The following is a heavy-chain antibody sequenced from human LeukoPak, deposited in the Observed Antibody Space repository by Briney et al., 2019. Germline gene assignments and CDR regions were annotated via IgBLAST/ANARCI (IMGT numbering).Heavy chain of an antibody. CDR2: IYSSGST. CDR3: ARMAEAGYDGSSDRFDP. D-gene: IGHD4-23*01. J-gene: IGHJ5*02. V-gene: IGHV4-4*07. CDR1: GDSISGYY. Sequence: TSETLSLTCTVSGDSISGYYWNWLRQPAGKGLEWIGRIYSSGSTSYNPSLKSRVTMSIDTSKNQFSLKLSTVTSAGPAVYYCARMAEAGYDGSSDRFDPGGEGTLVTVSS.